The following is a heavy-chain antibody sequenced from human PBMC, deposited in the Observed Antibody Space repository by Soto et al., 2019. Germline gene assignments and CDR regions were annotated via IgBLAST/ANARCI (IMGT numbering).Heavy chain of an antibody. CDR3: ARDRGYCSGGTCYWCFDL. V-gene: IGHV3-23*01. J-gene: IGHJ2*01. CDR2: ISSTGSST. D-gene: IGHD2-15*01. Sequence: GGSLRLSCAASGFSFSNNGISWVRQAPGKGLEWVSTISSTGSSTYYADSVKGRFTISRDNSKNTVFVQMNSLRAEDTAVYYCARDRGYCSGGTCYWCFDLWGRGTLVTVSS. CDR1: GFSFSNNG.